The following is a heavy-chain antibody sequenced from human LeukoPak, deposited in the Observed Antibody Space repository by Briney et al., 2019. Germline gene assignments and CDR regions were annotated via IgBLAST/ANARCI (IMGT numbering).Heavy chain of an antibody. J-gene: IGHJ3*02. CDR2: ICTSGST. Sequence: SQTLSLTCTVSGGSISSGGYYWSWIRQPPGKGLEWIGYICTSGSTNYNPSLKSRVTISVDTSKNQFSLKLSSVTAADTAVYYCARHGKGGSHRWRDLNAFDIWGQGTMVTVSS. CDR1: GGSISSGGYY. D-gene: IGHD1-26*01. V-gene: IGHV4-61*09. CDR3: ARHGKGGSHRWRDLNAFDI.